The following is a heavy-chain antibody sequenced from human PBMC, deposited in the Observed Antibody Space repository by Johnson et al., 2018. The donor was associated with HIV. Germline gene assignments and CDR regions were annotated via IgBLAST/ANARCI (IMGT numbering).Heavy chain of an antibody. V-gene: IGHV3-30*02. Sequence: QVQLVESGGGVVQPGRSLRLSCTVSGITFSSYGMHWVRQAPGKGLEWVAFTRYDGSNKYYAYSVKGRFTISRDNSRNTLYLQMNSLRVEDTAVYYCAKDQWSSSWTNDAFSMWGQGTMVTVSS. J-gene: IGHJ3*02. D-gene: IGHD6-13*01. CDR3: AKDQWSSSWTNDAFSM. CDR1: GITFSSYG. CDR2: TRYDGSNK.